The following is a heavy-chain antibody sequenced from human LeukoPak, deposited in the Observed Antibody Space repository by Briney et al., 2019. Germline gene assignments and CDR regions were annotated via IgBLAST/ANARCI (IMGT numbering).Heavy chain of an antibody. CDR3: ARGYCTNGVCYQTNYYYYYMDV. Sequence: ASVKVSCKASGYTFTGYYMHWVRQAPGQGLEWMGRINPNSGGTNYAQKFQGRVTMTRDTSISTAYMELSRLRSDDMAVYYCARGYCTNGVCYQTNYYYYYMDVWGKGTTVTVSS. CDR1: GYTFTGYY. CDR2: INPNSGGT. V-gene: IGHV1-2*06. J-gene: IGHJ6*03. D-gene: IGHD2-8*01.